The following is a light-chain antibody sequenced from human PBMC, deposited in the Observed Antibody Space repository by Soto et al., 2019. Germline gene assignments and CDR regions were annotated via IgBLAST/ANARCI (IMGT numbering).Light chain of an antibody. J-gene: IGKJ5*01. Sequence: EIVLTKSPGTLSLSPGERATLSCRASQSVSSSYLAWYQQKPGQAPRLLIYDASNRATGIPARFSGSGSGTDFTLTISSLEPEDFAVYYCQQYGGTPPITFGQGTRLEIK. V-gene: IGKV3-20*01. CDR2: DAS. CDR3: QQYGGTPPIT. CDR1: QSVSSSY.